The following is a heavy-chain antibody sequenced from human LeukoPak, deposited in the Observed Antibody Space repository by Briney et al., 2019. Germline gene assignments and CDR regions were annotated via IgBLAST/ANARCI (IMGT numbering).Heavy chain of an antibody. CDR3: AREGSWNPADY. Sequence: ASVKVSCKASGYTFSYCGITWVRQAPGQGLEWMGWISIYNGDTKYAQKVQGRVNMTTDTSTSTAYMELRTLTSDDTAVYYCAREGSWNPADYWGQGTLVTVSS. J-gene: IGHJ4*02. V-gene: IGHV1-18*01. D-gene: IGHD1-1*01. CDR1: GYTFSYCG. CDR2: ISIYNGDT.